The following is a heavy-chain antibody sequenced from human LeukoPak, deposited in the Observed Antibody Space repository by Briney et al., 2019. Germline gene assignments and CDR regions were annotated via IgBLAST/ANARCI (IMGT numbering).Heavy chain of an antibody. J-gene: IGHJ4*02. CDR3: ARGLEGAYPYYDY. Sequence: SETLSLTCTVSGGSISSHYWSWIRQPPGKGLEWIGYIYYSGSTNYNPSLKSRVTISVDTSKNQFSLKLSSVTAADTAVYYCARGLEGAYPYYDYWGQGTLVTVSS. CDR2: IYYSGST. CDR1: GGSISSHY. V-gene: IGHV4-59*11. D-gene: IGHD2-21*01.